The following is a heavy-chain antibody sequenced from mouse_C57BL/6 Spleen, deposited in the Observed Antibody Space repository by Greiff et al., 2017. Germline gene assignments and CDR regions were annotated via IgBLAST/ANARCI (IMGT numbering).Heavy chain of an antibody. Sequence: EVKVVESGGGLVQPGGSLKLSCAASGFTFSDYGMAWVRQAPRTGPEWVAFISNLAYSIYYADTVTGRFTISRENAKNTLYLEMSSLRSEDTAMYCCARHETARMAMDYWGQGTSVTVSS. CDR1: GFTFSDYG. CDR2: ISNLAYSI. J-gene: IGHJ4*01. V-gene: IGHV5-15*01. D-gene: IGHD3-2*01. CDR3: ARHETARMAMDY.